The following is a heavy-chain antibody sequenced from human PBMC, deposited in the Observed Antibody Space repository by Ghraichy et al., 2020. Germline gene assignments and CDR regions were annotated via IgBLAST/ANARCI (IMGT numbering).Heavy chain of an antibody. CDR3: ARRGDGVGLDY. Sequence: GVLRLSCAASGFTFSNYDMHWVRQPTGKGLEWVSAINTAGDTYYPGSVKGRFTISRENAKNSLYLQMNTLRAGDTAVYYCARRGDGVGLDYWGQGALVTVSS. D-gene: IGHD3-10*01. V-gene: IGHV3-13*01. CDR2: INTAGDT. J-gene: IGHJ4*02. CDR1: GFTFSNYD.